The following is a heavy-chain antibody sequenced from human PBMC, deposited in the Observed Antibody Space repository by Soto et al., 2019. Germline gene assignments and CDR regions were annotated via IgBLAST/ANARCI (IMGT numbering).Heavy chain of an antibody. CDR2: IYPGDSET. V-gene: IGHV5-51*01. CDR1: GYGFTNYW. D-gene: IGHD2-2*01. Sequence: PGESLKISCTGVGYGFTNYWVGWVRQRPGKGLEWMGIIYPGDSETRYSPSLEGQVTISVDKSITTAYLQWSSLKASDTAMYYCARGYCTTTICDPWFDPWGQGTLVTVSS. CDR3: ARGYCTTTICDPWFDP. J-gene: IGHJ5*02.